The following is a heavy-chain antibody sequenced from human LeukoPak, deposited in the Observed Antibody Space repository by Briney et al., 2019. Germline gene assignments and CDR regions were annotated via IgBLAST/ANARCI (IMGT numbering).Heavy chain of an antibody. CDR2: INSDGSST. D-gene: IGHD3-3*01. Sequence: GGSLRLSCAASGFTFSTYWMHWVRQAPGKGLVWVSRINSDGSSTSYADSVKGRFTISRDNAKNTLYLQMNSLRAEDTAVYYCARATISSSYYYYYMDVWGKGTTVTVSS. CDR3: ARATISSSYYYYYMDV. CDR1: GFTFSTYW. J-gene: IGHJ6*03. V-gene: IGHV3-74*01.